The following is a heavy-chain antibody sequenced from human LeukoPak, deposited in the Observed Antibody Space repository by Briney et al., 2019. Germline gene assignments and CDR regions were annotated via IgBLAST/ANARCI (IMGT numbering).Heavy chain of an antibody. CDR2: IHHDGSNK. D-gene: IGHD3-22*01. Sequence: GGSLRLSCAASGFTFSSYGMHWVRQAPGKGLDWVAFIHHDGSNKYYADSVKGRFTISRDNSKNTLYLQMNSLRAEDTAVYYCARVGSSGYYYFDYWGQGTLVTVSS. J-gene: IGHJ4*02. V-gene: IGHV3-30*02. CDR1: GFTFSSYG. CDR3: ARVGSSGYYYFDY.